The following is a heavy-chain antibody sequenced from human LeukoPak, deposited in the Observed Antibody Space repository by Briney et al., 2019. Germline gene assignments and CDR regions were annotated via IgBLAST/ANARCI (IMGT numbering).Heavy chain of an antibody. CDR2: MNPDGGQK. Sequence: GGSLRLSCAASGFTFSTYWMTWVRQAPGKGLEWVANMNPDGGQKYYVDSVKGRFTISRDNAKNSLYLQMNSLRAEDTAVYFCARGGLSIMGYWGQGTLVTVSS. V-gene: IGHV3-7*03. CDR3: ARGGLSIMGY. CDR1: GFTFSTYW. J-gene: IGHJ4*02. D-gene: IGHD2/OR15-2a*01.